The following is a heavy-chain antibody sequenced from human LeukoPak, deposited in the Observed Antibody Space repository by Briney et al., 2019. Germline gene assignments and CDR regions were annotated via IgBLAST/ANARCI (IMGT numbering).Heavy chain of an antibody. Sequence: GGSLRLSCAASGFTFSSYAMSWVRQAPGKGLEWVSTISVNGRDTYYADSVKGQFTISRDSSKNTVYLQMNSLRAEDTAVYYCAKEVNPTIFGVVLPGPFDIWGQGTMVTVSS. J-gene: IGHJ3*02. CDR1: GFTFSSYA. CDR3: AKEVNPTIFGVVLPGPFDI. V-gene: IGHV3-23*01. D-gene: IGHD3-3*01. CDR2: ISVNGRDT.